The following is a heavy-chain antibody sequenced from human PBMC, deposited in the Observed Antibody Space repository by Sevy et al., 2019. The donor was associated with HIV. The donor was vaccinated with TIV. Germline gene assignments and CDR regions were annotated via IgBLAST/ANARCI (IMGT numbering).Heavy chain of an antibody. CDR3: ARRNYDFWSGYYTTYYYYYMDV. Sequence: SETLSLTCTVSGGSISSYYWSWIRQPPGKGLEWIGYIYYSVSTNYNPSLKSRVTISVDTSKNQFSLKLSSVTAADTAVYYCARRNYDFWSGYYTTYYYYYMDVWGKGTTVTVSS. V-gene: IGHV4-59*08. D-gene: IGHD3-3*01. J-gene: IGHJ6*03. CDR1: GGSISSYY. CDR2: IYYSVST.